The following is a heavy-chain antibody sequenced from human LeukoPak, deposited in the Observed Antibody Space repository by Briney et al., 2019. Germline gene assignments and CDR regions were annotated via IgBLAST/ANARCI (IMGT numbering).Heavy chain of an antibody. CDR3: AKDPFFDY. CDR1: GFTFSSYW. CDR2: ITSSSSYT. V-gene: IGHV3-21*04. Sequence: GGSLRLSCAASGFTFSSYWMTWVRQAPGKGLEWISAITSSSSYTFYADSVKGRFTISRDNAQNSLYLQMNSLRAEDTAIYYCAKDPFFDYWGQGTLVTVSS. J-gene: IGHJ4*02.